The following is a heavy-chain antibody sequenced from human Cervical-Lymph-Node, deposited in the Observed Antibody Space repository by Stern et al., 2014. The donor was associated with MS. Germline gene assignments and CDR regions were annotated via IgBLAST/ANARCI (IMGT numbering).Heavy chain of an antibody. V-gene: IGHV3-33*01. CDR2: IWFAVSNQ. Sequence: QVQLVQSGGGVVQPGRSLRLSCAASGFTFDTYGMNWVRQAQGKGLEWLASIWFAVSNQSYGDSAKGRFTVPRDNSKNTLYLDMSSLRVDDTAVYYCARDRAYNRSPFDYGGQGTSVTVSS. J-gene: IGHJ4*02. CDR3: ARDRAYNRSPFDY. CDR1: GFTFDTYG. D-gene: IGHD1-14*01.